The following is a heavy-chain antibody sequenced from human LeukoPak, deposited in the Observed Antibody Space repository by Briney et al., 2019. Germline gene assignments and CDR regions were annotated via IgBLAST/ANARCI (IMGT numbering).Heavy chain of an antibody. CDR3: ARVKPGGSYDY. V-gene: IGHV4-59*01. Sequence: PSETLSLTCTVSGGSISGYYWSWIRQPPGKGLEWIGYIYYSGSTNYNPSLKSRVTISVDTSKNQFSLKLSSVTAADTAVYYCARVKPGGSYDYWGQGTLVTVSS. CDR1: GGSISGYY. D-gene: IGHD1-26*01. J-gene: IGHJ4*02. CDR2: IYYSGST.